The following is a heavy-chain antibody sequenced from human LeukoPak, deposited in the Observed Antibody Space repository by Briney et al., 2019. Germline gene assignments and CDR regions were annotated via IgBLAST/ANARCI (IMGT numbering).Heavy chain of an antibody. J-gene: IGHJ4*02. CDR3: ARVRAGVDY. CDR1: GLTFSSDW. CDR2: INVDVSST. V-gene: IGHV3-74*01. Sequence: GGSLRLSCAASGLTFSSDWMYWVRQAPGKGLVWVSRINVDVSSTTYADSVKGPFTISRDNTKNTLSLQMNSLRAEDTALYYCARVRAGVDYWGRGTLVTVSS. D-gene: IGHD1-14*01.